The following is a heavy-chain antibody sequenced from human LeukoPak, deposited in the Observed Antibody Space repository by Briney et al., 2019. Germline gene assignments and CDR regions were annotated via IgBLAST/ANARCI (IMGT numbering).Heavy chain of an antibody. CDR3: ASGPADFGELWAFDI. CDR1: GGSISSGDYY. J-gene: IGHJ3*02. D-gene: IGHD3-10*01. Sequence: PSETLSLTCTVSGGSISSGDYYWSWIRQPPGKGLEWIGYIYYSGSTYYNPSLKSRVTISVDTSKNQFSLKLSSVTAADTAVYYCASGPADFGELWAFDIWGQGTMVTVSS. CDR2: IYYSGST. V-gene: IGHV4-30-4*01.